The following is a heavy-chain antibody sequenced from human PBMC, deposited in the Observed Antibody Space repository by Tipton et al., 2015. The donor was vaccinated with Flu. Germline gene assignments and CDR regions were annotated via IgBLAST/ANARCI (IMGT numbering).Heavy chain of an antibody. Sequence: TLSLTCTVSGGSISSYYWSWIRQPPGKGLEWIGYIYYSGSTNYNPSLKSRVTISVDTSKNQFSLKLSSVTAADTAVYYWARKTRMVLHGVGYYYMDVWGKGTTVTVSS. CDR1: GGSISSYY. CDR3: ARKTRMVLHGVGYYYMDV. J-gene: IGHJ6*03. D-gene: IGHD2-15*01. V-gene: IGHV4-59*01. CDR2: IYYSGST.